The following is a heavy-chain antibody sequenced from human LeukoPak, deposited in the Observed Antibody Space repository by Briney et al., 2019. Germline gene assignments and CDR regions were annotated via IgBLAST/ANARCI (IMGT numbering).Heavy chain of an antibody. CDR2: IKQDGSEK. D-gene: IGHD3-10*01. V-gene: IGHV3-7*01. CDR3: ARVAAITMVRGVILRVYYFDY. J-gene: IGHJ4*02. Sequence: GGSLRLSCAASGFTFSSYWMSWVRQAPGKGLEWVANIKQDGSEKYYVDSVKGRFTISRDNAKNSLYLQMNSLRAEDTAVYYCARVAAITMVRGVILRVYYFDYWGQGTLVTVSS. CDR1: GFTFSSYW.